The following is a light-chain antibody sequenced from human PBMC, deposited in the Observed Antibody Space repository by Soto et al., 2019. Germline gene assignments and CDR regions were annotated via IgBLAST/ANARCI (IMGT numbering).Light chain of an antibody. CDR2: DAS. V-gene: IGKV1-5*01. Sequence: DIQITQNPSTLSASVGDRVTITCRASQSISSWLAWYQQKPGKAPKFLIYDASNLESGVPSRFSGSGSGTEFTLTISSLQPDDFATYYCQQYSSYWPFAQRTKVDI. CDR3: QQYSSYWP. CDR1: QSISSW. J-gene: IGKJ1*01.